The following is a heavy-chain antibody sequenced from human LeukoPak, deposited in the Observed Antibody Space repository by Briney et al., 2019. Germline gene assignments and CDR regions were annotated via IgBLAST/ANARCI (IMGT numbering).Heavy chain of an antibody. CDR1: GFTFSSYA. Sequence: GGSLRLSCAASGFTFSSYAMSWVRQAPGKGLERVSAISGSGGSTYYADSVKGRFTISRDNSKNTLYLQMNSLRAEDTAVYYCAKVRDWGIGSYWGQGTLVTVSS. D-gene: IGHD7-27*01. CDR3: AKVRDWGIGSY. V-gene: IGHV3-23*01. CDR2: ISGSGGST. J-gene: IGHJ4*02.